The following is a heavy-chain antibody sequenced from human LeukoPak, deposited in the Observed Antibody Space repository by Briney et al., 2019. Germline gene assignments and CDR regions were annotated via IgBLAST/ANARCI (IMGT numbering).Heavy chain of an antibody. CDR3: TRSGATRGYYGAY. Sequence: ASVKVSCKASGYTFTSYDFNWVRQAPGQGLEWMGWVTPYSGNTAYAQKFQGRVTMTTNTFISTAYMELNSLTSDDTAVYFCTRSGATRGYYGAYWGQGTLVTVSS. J-gene: IGHJ4*02. D-gene: IGHD3-22*01. CDR1: GYTFTSYD. CDR2: VTPYSGNT. V-gene: IGHV1-8*01.